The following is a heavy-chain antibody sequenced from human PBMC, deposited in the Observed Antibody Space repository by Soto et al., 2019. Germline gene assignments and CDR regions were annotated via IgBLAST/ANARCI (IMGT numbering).Heavy chain of an antibody. CDR1: GGSISSYY. Sequence: SETLSLTCTVSGGSISSYYWSWIRQPAGKGLEWIGRIYTSGSTNYNPSLKSRVTMSVDTSKNQFSLKLSSVTAADTAVYYCARDFAIYSSYYDFWSGYVRINWFDPWGQGTLVTVPQ. D-gene: IGHD3-3*01. CDR2: IYTSGST. J-gene: IGHJ5*02. V-gene: IGHV4-4*07. CDR3: ARDFAIYSSYYDFWSGYVRINWFDP.